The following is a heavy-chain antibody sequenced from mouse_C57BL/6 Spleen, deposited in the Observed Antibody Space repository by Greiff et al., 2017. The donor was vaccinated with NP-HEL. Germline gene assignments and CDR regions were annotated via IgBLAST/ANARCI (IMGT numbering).Heavy chain of an antibody. CDR1: GYTFTSYW. Sequence: QVQLQQPGAELVKPGASVKMSCKASGYTFTSYWITWVKQRPGQGLEWIGDIYPGSGSTNYNEKFKSKATLTVDTSSSTAYMQLSSLTSEDSAVYYCARYYDYDGYYYAMDYWGQGTSVTVSS. CDR3: ARYYDYDGYYYAMDY. V-gene: IGHV1-55*01. D-gene: IGHD2-4*01. CDR2: IYPGSGST. J-gene: IGHJ4*01.